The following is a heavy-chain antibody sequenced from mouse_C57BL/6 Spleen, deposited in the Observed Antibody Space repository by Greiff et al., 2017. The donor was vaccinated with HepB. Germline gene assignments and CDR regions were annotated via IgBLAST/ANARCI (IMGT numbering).Heavy chain of an antibody. CDR1: GYSITSGYY. D-gene: IGHD2-4*01. CDR2: ISYDGSN. Sequence: EVQLVESGPGLVKPSQSLSLTCSVTGYSITSGYYWNWIRQFPGNKLEWMGYISYDGSNNYNPSLKNRISITRDTSKNQFFLKLNSVTTEDTATYYCARAPYDYDGESYFDYWGQGTTLTVSS. CDR3: ARAPYDYDGESYFDY. V-gene: IGHV3-6*01. J-gene: IGHJ2*01.